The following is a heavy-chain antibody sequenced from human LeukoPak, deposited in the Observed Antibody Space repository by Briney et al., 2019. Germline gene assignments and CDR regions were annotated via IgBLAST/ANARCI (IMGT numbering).Heavy chain of an antibody. CDR3: ARETFGGVNVI. J-gene: IGHJ4*02. Sequence: SETLSLTCAVYGGSFSGYYWSWVRQPPGKGLEWIGEINHSGSTNYNPSLKSRVTISVDTSKNQFSLKLSSVTAADTAVYYCARETFGGVNVIWGQGTLVTVSS. CDR1: GGSFSGYY. V-gene: IGHV4-34*01. CDR2: INHSGST. D-gene: IGHD3-16*02.